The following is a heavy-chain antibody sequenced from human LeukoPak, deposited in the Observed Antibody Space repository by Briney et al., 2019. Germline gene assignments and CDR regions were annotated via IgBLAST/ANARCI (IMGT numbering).Heavy chain of an antibody. CDR1: GFTFSSYA. D-gene: IGHD3-22*01. CDR3: AKDGEYYDSSGYIH. Sequence: GGSLRLSCAASGFTFSSYAMSWVRQAPGKGLEWVLAISGSCGSTYYADSVKGRFTISRDNSKNTLYLQMNSLRAEDTAVYYCAKDGEYYDSSGYIHWGQGTLVTVSS. J-gene: IGHJ4*02. CDR2: ISGSCGST. V-gene: IGHV3-23*01.